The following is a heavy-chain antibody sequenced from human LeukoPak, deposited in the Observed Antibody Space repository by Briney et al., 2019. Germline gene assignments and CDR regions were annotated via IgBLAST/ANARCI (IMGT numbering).Heavy chain of an antibody. CDR3: ARAVVIDFYYYYMDV. J-gene: IGHJ6*03. V-gene: IGHV3-20*04. D-gene: IGHD2-21*01. Sequence: GGSLRLSCAASGFTFDDYGMSWVRQAPGKGLEWVSDINWNGGSTDYADSVKGRFTISRDNSKNSLYLQMNSLRAEDTALYYCARAVVIDFYYYYMDVWGKGTTVTVSS. CDR1: GFTFDDYG. CDR2: INWNGGST.